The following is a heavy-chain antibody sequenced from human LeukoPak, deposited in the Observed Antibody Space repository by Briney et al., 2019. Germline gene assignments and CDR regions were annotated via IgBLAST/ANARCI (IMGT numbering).Heavy chain of an antibody. J-gene: IGHJ4*02. CDR1: GYTFTTFF. V-gene: IGHV1-24*01. D-gene: IGHD6-19*01. Sequence: ASVKVSCKASGYTFTTFFMHWVRQAPGKGLEWMGGFDPEDGETIYAQKFQGRVTMTEDTSTDTAYMELSSLRSEDTAVYYCATGGAVAGTPYYFDYWGQGTLVTVSS. CDR2: FDPEDGET. CDR3: ATGGAVAGTPYYFDY.